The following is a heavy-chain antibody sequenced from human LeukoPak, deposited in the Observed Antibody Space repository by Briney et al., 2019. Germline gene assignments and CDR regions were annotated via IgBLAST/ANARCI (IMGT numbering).Heavy chain of an antibody. Sequence: GGSLRLSCAASGFTVSSNYMSWVRQAPGKGLEWVSVIYSGGGTYYADSVKGRFTISRDNSKNTLYLQMNSLRAEDTALYYCTKDIGSWSGVDDAFDIWGQGTMVTVSS. J-gene: IGHJ3*02. CDR3: TKDIGSWSGVDDAFDI. CDR2: IYSGGGT. D-gene: IGHD1-26*01. CDR1: GFTVSSNY. V-gene: IGHV3-53*01.